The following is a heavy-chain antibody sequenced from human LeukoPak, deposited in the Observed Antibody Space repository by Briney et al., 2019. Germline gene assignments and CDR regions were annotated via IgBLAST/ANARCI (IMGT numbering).Heavy chain of an antibody. D-gene: IGHD2-15*01. J-gene: IGHJ5*02. CDR1: GGSFSGYY. CDR3: AKVLYWFDP. CDR2: INHSGST. V-gene: IGHV4-34*01. Sequence: SETLSLTCAVYGGSFSGYYRSWIRQPPGKGLEWIGEINHSGSTNYNPSLKSRVTISVDTSKNQFSLKLSSVTAADTAVYYCAKVLYWFDPWGQGTLVTVSS.